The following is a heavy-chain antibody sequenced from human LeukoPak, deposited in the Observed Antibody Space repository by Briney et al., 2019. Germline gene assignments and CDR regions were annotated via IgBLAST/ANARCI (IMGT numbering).Heavy chain of an antibody. CDR2: IRYDGRDK. V-gene: IGHV3-30*02. CDR3: AKNGDSERWLQPKFVTH. Sequence: GGSLRLSCAASGFTFSSYGMHWVRQAPGKGLEWVAFIRYDGRDKYYAESVKGRFTISRDNSKNTLYLQMNSLRAEDTAVYYCAKNGDSERWLQPKFVTHWGQGTLVTVSS. J-gene: IGHJ4*02. CDR1: GFTFSSYG. D-gene: IGHD5-24*01.